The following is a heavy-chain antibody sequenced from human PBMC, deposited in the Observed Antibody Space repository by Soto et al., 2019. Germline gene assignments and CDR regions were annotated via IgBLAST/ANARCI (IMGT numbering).Heavy chain of an antibody. CDR3: ARERSSSWYLNWFDP. V-gene: IGHV3-11*01. J-gene: IGHJ5*02. Sequence: SYYYMSWIRQAPGKGPGWVSYISSSGSTIYYADSVKGRFTISRDNAKNSLYLQMNSLRAEDTAVYYCARERSSSWYLNWFDPWGQGTLVTVSS. D-gene: IGHD6-13*01. CDR2: ISSSGSTI. CDR1: SYYY.